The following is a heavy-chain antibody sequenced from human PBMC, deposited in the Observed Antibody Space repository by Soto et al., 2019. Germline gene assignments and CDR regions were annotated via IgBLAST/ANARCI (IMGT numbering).Heavy chain of an antibody. V-gene: IGHV5-51*01. CDR2: IYPGDSDT. CDR1: GYSFTSYW. J-gene: IGHJ5*02. CDR3: ARRIQQQLVFDWFDP. Sequence: EVQLVQSGAEVKKPGESLNISCKGSGYSFTSYWIGWVRQMPGKGLEWMGIIYPGDSDTRYSPSFQGQVTISADKSISTAYLQWSSLKASDTAMYYCARRIQQQLVFDWFDPWGQGTLVTVSS. D-gene: IGHD6-13*01.